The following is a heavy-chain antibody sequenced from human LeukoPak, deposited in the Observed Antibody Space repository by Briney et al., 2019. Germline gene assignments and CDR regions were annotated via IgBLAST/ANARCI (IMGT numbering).Heavy chain of an antibody. D-gene: IGHD2-15*01. V-gene: IGHV3-30*14. Sequence: GGSLRLSCAASGFTFSGNPIHWVRQAPGKGLEWVAVISYDGSNKYYADSVKGRFTISRDNSKNTLYLQMNSLRAEDTAVYFCAGRHCSGGGCYFAGADPFDYWGQGTLVTVSS. CDR2: ISYDGSNK. CDR1: GFTFSGNP. J-gene: IGHJ4*02. CDR3: AGRHCSGGGCYFAGADPFDY.